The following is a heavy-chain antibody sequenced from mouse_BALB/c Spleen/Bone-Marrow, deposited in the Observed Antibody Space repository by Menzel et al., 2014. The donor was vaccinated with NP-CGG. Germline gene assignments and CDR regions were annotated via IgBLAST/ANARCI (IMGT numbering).Heavy chain of an antibody. CDR3: ARRYGHYWYFDV. D-gene: IGHD2-10*02. CDR2: IDTSDSYT. J-gene: IGHJ1*01. Sequence: VQLVESGAELVMPGASVKMSCKASGYTSTDYWMHWVKQRPGQGLEWIGAIDTSDSYTTYNQNFKDKATLTVDESSSTAYMQFSSLTSEDSAVYYCARRYGHYWYFDVWGAGTTVTVSS. V-gene: IGHV1-69*01. CDR1: GYTSTDYW.